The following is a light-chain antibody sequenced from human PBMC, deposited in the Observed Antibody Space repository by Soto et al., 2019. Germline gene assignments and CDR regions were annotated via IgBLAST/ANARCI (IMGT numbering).Light chain of an antibody. CDR3: QQSYNTPLT. J-gene: IGKJ4*01. CDR2: TAS. Sequence: DIQMTQSPSSLSSSLRGRVTITFPARQKNSNYLNWYQQTPGKAPKLLIYTASTLQSGVPSRFSGSGSGTDFTLTISSLQPEDFATFYCQQSYNTPLTFGGGTKVEI. V-gene: IGKV1-39*01. CDR1: QKNSNY.